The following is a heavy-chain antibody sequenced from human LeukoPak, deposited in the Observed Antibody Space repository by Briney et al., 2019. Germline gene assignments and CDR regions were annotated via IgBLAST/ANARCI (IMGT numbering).Heavy chain of an antibody. CDR2: INPSGGST. J-gene: IGHJ6*02. D-gene: IGHD6-19*01. Sequence: ASVKVSCKASGYTFTSYYMHWVRQAPGQGLEWMGIINPSGGSTSYAQKFQGRVTMTRDTSTSTVYMELSSLRSEDTAVYYCARVGVAGSYYYYYGMDVWGQGTTVTVSS. V-gene: IGHV1-46*01. CDR1: GYTFTSYY. CDR3: ARVGVAGSYYYYYGMDV.